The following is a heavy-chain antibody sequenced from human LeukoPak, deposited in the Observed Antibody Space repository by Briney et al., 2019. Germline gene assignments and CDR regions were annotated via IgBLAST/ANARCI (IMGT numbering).Heavy chain of an antibody. V-gene: IGHV3-7*01. CDR1: GFTFSSYW. D-gene: IGHD5-24*01. CDR3: ARFKMGTDDAFDI. J-gene: IGHJ3*02. Sequence: PGGSLRLSCAASGFTFSSYWMSWVRQAPGKGLEWVANIKQDGSEKYYVDSVKGRFTISRDNAKNSLYLQMSSLRAEDTAVYYCARFKMGTDDAFDIWGQGTMVTVSS. CDR2: IKQDGSEK.